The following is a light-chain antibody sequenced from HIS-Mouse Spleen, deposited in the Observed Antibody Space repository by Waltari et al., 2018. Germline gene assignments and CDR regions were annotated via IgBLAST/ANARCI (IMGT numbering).Light chain of an antibody. Sequence: EIVLTQSPATLSLSPGYTATLSCRALQSVSSYLAWYRQKPGQAPKLLIYDAFNRATGIPARFSGSGSGTDFTRTISSLEPEDFAVYYCQQRSNWPSLTFGGGTKVEIK. CDR2: DAF. J-gene: IGKJ4*01. CDR3: QQRSNWPSLT. CDR1: QSVSSY. V-gene: IGKV3-11*01.